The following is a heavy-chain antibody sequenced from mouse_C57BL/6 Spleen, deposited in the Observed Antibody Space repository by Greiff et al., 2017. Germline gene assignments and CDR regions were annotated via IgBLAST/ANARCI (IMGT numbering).Heavy chain of an antibody. D-gene: IGHD1-1*01. Sequence: VQLQQPGAELVKPGASVKMSCKASGYTFTSYWITWVKQRPGQGLEWIGDIYPGSGSTNYNEKFKSKATLTVDTSSSTAYMQLSSLTSEDSAVYYCAREESYGSLATGFAYWGQGTLVTVSA. V-gene: IGHV1-55*01. CDR3: AREESYGSLATGFAY. CDR1: GYTFTSYW. J-gene: IGHJ3*01. CDR2: IYPGSGST.